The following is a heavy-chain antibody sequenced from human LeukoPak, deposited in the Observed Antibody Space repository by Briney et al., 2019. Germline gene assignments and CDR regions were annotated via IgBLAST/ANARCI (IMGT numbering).Heavy chain of an antibody. CDR3: AKDVRDGYNYGYYYHYMDV. D-gene: IGHD5-24*01. CDR1: GFTFSRHA. CDR2: ISASGGNT. J-gene: IGHJ6*03. V-gene: IGHV3-23*01. Sequence: RGSLRPSCVGSGFTFSRHAMSWVRQAPGKGLEWVSSISASGGNTYYADSVKGRFTISRDNSKNTLFLQMNSLRAEDTALYYCAKDVRDGYNYGYYYHYMDVWGKGTTVTLS.